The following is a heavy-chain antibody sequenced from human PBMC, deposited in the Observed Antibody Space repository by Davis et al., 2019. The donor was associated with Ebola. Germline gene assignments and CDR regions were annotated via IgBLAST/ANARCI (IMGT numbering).Heavy chain of an antibody. Sequence: PSETLSLTCSFSDGSISSHYWNWIRQPPGKGLEWVGIIYDSGRTNYNPSLKSRVTISAGTSKNQFSLNLRSVTAADTAVYYCVRFGRGAYWGQGTLVTVSS. CDR2: IYDSGRT. J-gene: IGHJ4*02. V-gene: IGHV4-59*11. CDR1: DGSISSHY. CDR3: VRFGRGAY. D-gene: IGHD3-16*01.